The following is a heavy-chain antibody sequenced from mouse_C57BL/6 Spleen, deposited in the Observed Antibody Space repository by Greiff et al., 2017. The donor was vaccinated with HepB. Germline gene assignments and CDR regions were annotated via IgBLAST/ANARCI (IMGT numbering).Heavy chain of an antibody. J-gene: IGHJ4*01. CDR1: GYTFTDYN. V-gene: IGHV1-18*01. D-gene: IGHD2-4*01. Sequence: SGPELVKPGASVKIPCKASGYTFTDYNMDWVKQSHGKSLEWIGDINPNNGGTIYNQKFKGKATLTVDKSSSTAYMELRSLTSEDTAVYYCARAGYDYDDYYAMDYWGQGTSVTVSS. CDR3: ARAGYDYDDYYAMDY. CDR2: INPNNGGT.